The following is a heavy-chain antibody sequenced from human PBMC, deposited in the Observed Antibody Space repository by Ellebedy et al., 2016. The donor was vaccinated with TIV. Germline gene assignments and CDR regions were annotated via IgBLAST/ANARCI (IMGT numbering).Heavy chain of an antibody. J-gene: IGHJ4*02. CDR3: ARVVRSPHNWSFDY. CDR2: IREDGGDK. CDR1: GFSFSDYW. V-gene: IGHV3-7*01. D-gene: IGHD5-24*01. Sequence: GESLKISCATSGFSFSDYWLAWVRQAPGKGLEWVANIREDGGDKYYLDSVKGRFTIYRDDAETTTFLQMNSLRAEDTALYFCARVVRSPHNWSFDYWGQGTLVTVSS.